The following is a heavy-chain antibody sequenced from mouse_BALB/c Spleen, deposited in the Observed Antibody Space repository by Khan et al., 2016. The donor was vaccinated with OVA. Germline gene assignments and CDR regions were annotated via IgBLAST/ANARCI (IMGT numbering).Heavy chain of an antibody. CDR1: GYSFTGYN. J-gene: IGHJ2*01. Sequence: VQLQQSGPELEKPGASVKISCKASGYSFTGYNMNWVKQSNGKSLEWIGNIDPYYGGATYNQKFTGKATLTVDKSSRTAYMQLKRLTSEDSAVYYCTRGYGNYVRYYFDYWGQGTTLTVSS. V-gene: IGHV1-39*01. D-gene: IGHD2-10*02. CDR2: IDPYYGGA. CDR3: TRGYGNYVRYYFDY.